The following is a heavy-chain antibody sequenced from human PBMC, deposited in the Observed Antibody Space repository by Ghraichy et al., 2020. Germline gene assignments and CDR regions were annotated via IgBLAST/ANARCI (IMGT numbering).Heavy chain of an antibody. CDR3: VKNGIAAAGTSGMDYYYYGMDV. Sequence: GGSLRLSCSASGFTFSSYAMHWVRQAPGKGLEYVSAISSNGGSTYYADSVKGRFTISRDNSKNTLYLQMSSLRAEDTAVYYCVKNGIAAAGTSGMDYYYYGMDVWGQGTTVTVSS. V-gene: IGHV3-64D*06. CDR2: ISSNGGST. CDR1: GFTFSSYA. J-gene: IGHJ6*02. D-gene: IGHD6-13*01.